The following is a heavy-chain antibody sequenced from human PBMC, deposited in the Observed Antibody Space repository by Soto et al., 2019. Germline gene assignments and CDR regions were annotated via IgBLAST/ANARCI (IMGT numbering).Heavy chain of an antibody. Sequence: EVQLLESGGGLVQPGGSLRLSCAASGFTFSSYAMSWVRQAPGKGLEWVSAISGSGGSTYYADSVKGRFTISRDKSKNPLHLQMNSLRPEDTAVYYCSPRPDYDFWSGYHDPWGQGTLVTVSS. CDR2: ISGSGGST. D-gene: IGHD3-3*01. CDR1: GFTFSSYA. J-gene: IGHJ5*02. V-gene: IGHV3-23*01. CDR3: SPRPDYDFWSGYHDP.